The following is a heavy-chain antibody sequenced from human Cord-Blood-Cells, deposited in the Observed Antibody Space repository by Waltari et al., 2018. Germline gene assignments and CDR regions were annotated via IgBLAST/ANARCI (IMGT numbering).Heavy chain of an antibody. CDR1: GGTLSSSA. CDR2: IIPIFGTA. V-gene: IGHV1-69*01. J-gene: IGHJ5*02. Sequence: QVQLVQSGAEVKKPGSSVKVSCKASGGTLSSSAISWVRPAPGQGLEWMGGIIPIFGTANYAQKFQGRVTITADESTSTAYMELSSLRSEDTAVYYCARDVDGYNYNWFDPWGQGTLVTVSS. CDR3: ARDVDGYNYNWFDP. D-gene: IGHD5-12*01.